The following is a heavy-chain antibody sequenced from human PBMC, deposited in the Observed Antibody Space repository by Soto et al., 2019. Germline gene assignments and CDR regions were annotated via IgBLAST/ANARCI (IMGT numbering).Heavy chain of an antibody. CDR3: ARENILTAATGKRDFDC. J-gene: IGHJ4*02. Sequence: SETLSLTRTVSCGTITRYYWSWIRQPAGKGLEGIGLIDSRGSTNYNPSLNIRVIMSVETSQNQFSLNLSSVTAAHTAKYYCARENILTAATGKRDFDCWGQGTLVTVSS. CDR1: CGTITRYY. V-gene: IGHV4-4*07. CDR2: IDSRGST. D-gene: IGHD6-13*01.